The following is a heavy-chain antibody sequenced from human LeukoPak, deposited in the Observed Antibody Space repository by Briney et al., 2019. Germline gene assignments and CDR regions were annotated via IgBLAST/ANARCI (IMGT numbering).Heavy chain of an antibody. D-gene: IGHD2-2*01. CDR1: GYTFTSYY. CDR3: ARDERYCSSTSCYAFDY. Sequence: WASVKVSCKASGYTFTSYYMHWVRQAPGQGLEWMGIINPSGGSTSYAQKFQGRVTMTRDTSTSTVYMELSSLRSEDTAVYYCARDERYCSSTSCYAFDYWGQGTLVTVSS. V-gene: IGHV1-46*01. J-gene: IGHJ4*02. CDR2: INPSGGST.